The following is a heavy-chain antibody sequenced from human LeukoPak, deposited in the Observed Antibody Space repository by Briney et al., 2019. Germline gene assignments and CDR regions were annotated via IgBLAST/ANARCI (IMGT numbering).Heavy chain of an antibody. D-gene: IGHD1-26*01. CDR2: IYPGDSDT. J-gene: IGHJ4*02. CDR1: GYSFTNYW. CDR3: ARPFGEAVGATLGGVDY. V-gene: IGHV5-51*01. Sequence: GESLKISCKGSGYSFTNYWIGWVRQMPGKGLEWMGIIYPGDSDTRYSPSFQGQVTISADKSISTAYLQWSSLKASDTAIYYCARPFGEAVGATLGGVDYWGQGTLVTVSS.